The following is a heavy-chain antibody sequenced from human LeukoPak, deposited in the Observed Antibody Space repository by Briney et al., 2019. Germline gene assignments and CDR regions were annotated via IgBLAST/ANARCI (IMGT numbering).Heavy chain of an antibody. D-gene: IGHD2-2*01. CDR3: ARDVKTSLYNYCYMDV. V-gene: IGHV1-69*04. Sequence: SVKVSCKASGYTFTSYGISWVRQAPGQGLERMGRIIPILGIANYAQKFQGRVTITADKSTSTAYMELSSLRSEDTAVYYCARDVKTSLYNYCYMDVWGKGTTVTVSS. CDR2: IIPILGIA. J-gene: IGHJ6*03. CDR1: GYTFTSYG.